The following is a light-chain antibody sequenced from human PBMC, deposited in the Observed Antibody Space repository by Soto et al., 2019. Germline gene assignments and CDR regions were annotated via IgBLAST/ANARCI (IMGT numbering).Light chain of an antibody. Sequence: QAVVTQPPSVSAAPRQRVTISCSGRDSNIGNNAVNWYQKVPGKAPKLLIHFDNRVASGVSDRISGSKSGTSASLSISGLQSEDEADYYCAVWDDSLNGPVFGGGTKLTVL. J-gene: IGLJ3*02. CDR1: DSNIGNNA. CDR3: AVWDDSLNGPV. CDR2: FDN. V-gene: IGLV1-36*01.